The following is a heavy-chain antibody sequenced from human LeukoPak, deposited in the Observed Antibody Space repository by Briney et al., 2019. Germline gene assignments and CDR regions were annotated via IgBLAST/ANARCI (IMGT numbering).Heavy chain of an antibody. CDR1: GFTFSNYW. D-gene: IGHD6-25*01. CDR2: INQDGSAT. J-gene: IGHJ4*02. CDR3: ARVPATVKADY. V-gene: IGHV3-7*04. Sequence: QAGGSLRLSCAVSGFTFSNYWMSWVRQAPGKGLEWVANINQDGSATYCVVSVKGRFTISRDNAKNSLLLHMNNLRAEDTALYYCARVPATVKADYWGQGTLVTVSS.